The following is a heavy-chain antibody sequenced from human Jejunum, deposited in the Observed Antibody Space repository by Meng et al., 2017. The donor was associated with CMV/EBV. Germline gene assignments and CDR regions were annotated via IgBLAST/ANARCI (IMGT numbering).Heavy chain of an antibody. Sequence: TFTSYGNPWVRQAPGQGPEWMGWISTYKGYTNYAQNVQGRVTMTADTSTSTAYMELTSLGSDDTAVYYCARSGSGYCTGDSCYSSFDYWGQGTLVTVSS. CDR1: TFTSYG. V-gene: IGHV1-18*01. D-gene: IGHD2-15*01. J-gene: IGHJ4*02. CDR2: ISTYKGYT. CDR3: ARSGSGYCTGDSCYSSFDY.